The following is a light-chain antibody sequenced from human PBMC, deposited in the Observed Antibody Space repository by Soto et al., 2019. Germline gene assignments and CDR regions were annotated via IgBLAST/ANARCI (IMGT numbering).Light chain of an antibody. CDR3: QQYGTSEII. CDR2: GAS. V-gene: IGKV3-20*01. CDR1: QSVRSN. J-gene: IGKJ5*01. Sequence: EIVMTQSPAAMSVSPGERATLSCRASQSVRSNLAWYQQTPGQAPRLLIYGASSRATGIPDRFSGSGSGTDFTLTISRLEPEDFAVFFCQQYGTSEIIFGQGTRLEIK.